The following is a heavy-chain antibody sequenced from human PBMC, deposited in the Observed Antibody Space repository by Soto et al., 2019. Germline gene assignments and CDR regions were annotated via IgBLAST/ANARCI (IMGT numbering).Heavy chain of an antibody. CDR2: INHSGST. CDR3: ARDSPHSVLTGYYTRYYYYYYGMDV. D-gene: IGHD3-9*01. J-gene: IGHJ6*02. CDR1: GGSFSGYY. V-gene: IGHV4-34*01. Sequence: SETLSLTCAVYGGSFSGYYWSWIRQPPGKGLEWIGEINHSGSTNYNPSPKSRVTISVDTSKYPFSLKLSSGTAADTAVYYCARDSPHSVLTGYYTRYYYYYYGMDVWGQGTTVTVSS.